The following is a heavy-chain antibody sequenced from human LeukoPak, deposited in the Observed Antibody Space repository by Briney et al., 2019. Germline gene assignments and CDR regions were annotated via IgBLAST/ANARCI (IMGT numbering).Heavy chain of an antibody. CDR3: ARHFYYGSGSYYYFDY. D-gene: IGHD3-10*01. CDR1: GYSFTSYW. V-gene: IGHV5-51*01. Sequence: GESQKISCKGSGYSFTSYWISWVRQMPGRGLEWMGIIYPGDSDTRYSPSFQGQVTISADKSISTAYLQWSSLKASDTAMYYCARHFYYGSGSYYYFDYWGQGTLVTVSS. J-gene: IGHJ4*02. CDR2: IYPGDSDT.